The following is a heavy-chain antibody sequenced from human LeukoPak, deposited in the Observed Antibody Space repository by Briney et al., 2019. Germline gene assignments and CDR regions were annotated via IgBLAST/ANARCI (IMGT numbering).Heavy chain of an antibody. CDR2: IYYSGST. Sequence: PSETLSLTCAVYGGSFSGYSWSWIRQPPGKGLEWIGTIYYSGSTQYNPSLKSRVTISVDTSKNQFSLKLSSVTAADTAVYYCATSPQYGGYLGQGTLVTVSS. J-gene: IGHJ4*02. V-gene: IGHV4-34*01. CDR3: ATSPQYGGY. D-gene: IGHD4-23*01. CDR1: GGSFSGYS.